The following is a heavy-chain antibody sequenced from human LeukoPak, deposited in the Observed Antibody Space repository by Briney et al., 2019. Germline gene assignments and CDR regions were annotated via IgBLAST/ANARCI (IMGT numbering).Heavy chain of an antibody. Sequence: GGSLRLSCAASGFTFSSYWMHWVRQAPGKGLEWVAYMRYDGSIQYYADSVKGRFTISRDNSKNTLYLQLNSLKAEDTAVYYCAKGVVVPPTYFDYWGQGTLVTVSS. CDR3: AKGVVVPPTYFDY. CDR2: MRYDGSIQ. V-gene: IGHV3-30*02. D-gene: IGHD3-10*02. CDR1: GFTFSSYW. J-gene: IGHJ4*02.